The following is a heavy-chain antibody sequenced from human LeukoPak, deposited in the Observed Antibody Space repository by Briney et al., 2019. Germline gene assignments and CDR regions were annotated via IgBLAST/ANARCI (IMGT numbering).Heavy chain of an antibody. CDR2: ISYDGSNK. CDR1: GFTFSSYG. Sequence: PGGSLRLSCAASGFTFSSYGMHWVRQAPGKGLEWVAVISYDGSNKYYADSMKGRFTISRDNSKNTLYLQMNSLRAEDTAVYYCAKESGWYELSVDYWGQGTLVTVSS. J-gene: IGHJ4*02. CDR3: AKESGWYELSVDY. V-gene: IGHV3-30*18. D-gene: IGHD6-19*01.